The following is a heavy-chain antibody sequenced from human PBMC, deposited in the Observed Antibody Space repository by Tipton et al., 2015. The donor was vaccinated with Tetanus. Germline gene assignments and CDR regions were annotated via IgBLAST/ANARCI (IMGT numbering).Heavy chain of an antibody. D-gene: IGHD5-18*01. CDR3: ARGRPSPARYSYGWDDY. CDR1: GGSISSYY. J-gene: IGHJ4*02. CDR2: IYYSGST. V-gene: IGHV4-59*12. Sequence: TLSLTCTVSGGSISSYYWSWIRQPPGKGLEWIGYIYYSGSTNYNPSLKSRVTISVDTSKNQFSLKLGSVTAADTAVYYCARGRPSPARYSYGWDDYWGQGTLVTVSS.